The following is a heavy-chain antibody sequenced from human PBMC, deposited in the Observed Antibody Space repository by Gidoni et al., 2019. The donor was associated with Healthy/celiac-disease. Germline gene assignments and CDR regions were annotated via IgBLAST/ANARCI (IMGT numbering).Heavy chain of an antibody. CDR1: GFTVSSNY. CDR2: IYSGGST. J-gene: IGHJ3*02. V-gene: IGHV3-53*01. CDR3: ARDWRYYDSSGYYDAFDI. Sequence: EVQLVESGGGLIQPGGYLRLSCAASGFTVSSNYMSWVRQAPGKGLEWVSVIYSGGSTYYADSVKGRFTISRDNSKNTLYLQMNSLRAEDTAVYYCARDWRYYDSSGYYDAFDIWGQGTMVTVSS. D-gene: IGHD3-22*01.